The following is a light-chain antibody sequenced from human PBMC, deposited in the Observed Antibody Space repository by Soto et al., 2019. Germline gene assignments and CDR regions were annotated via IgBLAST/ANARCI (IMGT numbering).Light chain of an antibody. CDR3: QQYNSYTT. CDR1: QTISTW. Sequence: DIQMTQSPSTLSASVGDRVTISCRASQTISTWLAWYQQKPGKAPNLLIYKASSLESGVPSRFSGSGSGTEFTLTISSLQPDDLATYYCQQYNSYTTFGQGTKVDIK. CDR2: KAS. V-gene: IGKV1-5*03. J-gene: IGKJ1*01.